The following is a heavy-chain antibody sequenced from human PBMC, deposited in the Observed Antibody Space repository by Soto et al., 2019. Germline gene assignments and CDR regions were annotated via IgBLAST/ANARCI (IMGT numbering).Heavy chain of an antibody. D-gene: IGHD4-17*01. V-gene: IGHV3-73*02. J-gene: IGHJ4*02. CDR3: TRPIDGDYSTFDY. CDR1: GFTFSDSA. CDR2: IRSKANNYAT. Sequence: EVQLVESGGGLVQPGGSLKLSCAASGFTFSDSAIHWVRQTSGKGLEWVGRIRSKANNYATVYAASLEGRFTISRDDAKNTAHLQRNSLKTEETAVYYCTRPIDGDYSTFDYWGQGTLVIVSS.